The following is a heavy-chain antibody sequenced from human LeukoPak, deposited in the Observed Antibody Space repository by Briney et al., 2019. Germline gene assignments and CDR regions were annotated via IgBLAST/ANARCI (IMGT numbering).Heavy chain of an antibody. D-gene: IGHD3-16*01. CDR2: TYYRSKWYN. CDR3: ARALAREGYYFDY. J-gene: IGHJ4*02. CDR1: GDSVSNNSAA. Sequence: SQTLSLTCAISGDSVSNNSAAWNWIRQSPSRGLEWLGRTYYRSKWYNDYPLSVKSRITINPDTSKNQFSLRLKSVTPEDTAVYYCARALAREGYYFDYWDQGTLVTVSS. V-gene: IGHV6-1*01.